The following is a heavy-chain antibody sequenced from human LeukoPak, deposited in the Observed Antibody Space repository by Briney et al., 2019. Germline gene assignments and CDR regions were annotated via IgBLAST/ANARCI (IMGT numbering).Heavy chain of an antibody. D-gene: IGHD3-10*01. V-gene: IGHV4-61*08. CDR3: ARAPGLDFDY. Sequence: LETLSLTCTVSGGSISSGGYYWSWIRQHPGKGLEWIGYIYYSGSTNYNPSLKSRVTISVDTSKNQFSLKLSSVTAADTAVYYCARAPGLDFDYWGQGTLVTVSS. CDR2: IYYSGST. J-gene: IGHJ4*02. CDR1: GGSISSGGYY.